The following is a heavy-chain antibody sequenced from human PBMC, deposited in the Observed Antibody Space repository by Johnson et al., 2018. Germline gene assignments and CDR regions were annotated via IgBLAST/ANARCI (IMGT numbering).Heavy chain of an antibody. CDR2: ISSSSSYI. D-gene: IGHD5-12*01. V-gene: IGHV3-21*01. CDR1: GFTFSNYS. J-gene: IGHJ6*03. Sequence: VQLQESGGGVVQPGRSLRLSCAASGFTFSNYSMNWVRQAPGKGLEWVSSISSSSSYIYYADSVKGRFTISRDNSKNRLYLQMDSLRAGDSAVYYCASDNGGATEGYCMDVWGKGTTVTVSS. CDR3: ASDNGGATEGYCMDV.